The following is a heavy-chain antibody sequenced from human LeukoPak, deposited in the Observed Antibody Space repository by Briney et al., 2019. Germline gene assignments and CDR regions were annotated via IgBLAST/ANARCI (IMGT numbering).Heavy chain of an antibody. CDR2: IYTSGST. J-gene: IGHJ3*02. D-gene: IGHD5-12*01. CDR1: GGSISSGSYY. CDR3: AREVKSAYSGYDLGDAFDI. Sequence: KPSETLSLTCTVPGGSISSGSYYWSWIRQPAGKGLEWIGRIYTSGSTNYNPSLKSRVTISVDTSKNQFSLKLSSVTAADTAVYYCAREVKSAYSGYDLGDAFDIWGQGTMVTVSS. V-gene: IGHV4-61*02.